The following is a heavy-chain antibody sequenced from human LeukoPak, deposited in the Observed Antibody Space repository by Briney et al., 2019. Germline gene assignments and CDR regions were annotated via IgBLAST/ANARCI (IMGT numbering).Heavy chain of an antibody. J-gene: IGHJ6*02. CDR3: ARFSRVFMVRGEFYYYYGMDV. CDR1: GGSFSGYY. V-gene: IGHV4-34*01. CDR2: INHSGST. D-gene: IGHD3-10*01. Sequence: SETLSLTCAVYGGSFSGYYWSWIRQPPGKGLEWIGEINHSGSTNHNPSLKSRVTISVDTSKNQFSLKLSSVTAADTAVYYCARFSRVFMVRGEFYYYYGMDVWSQGTTVTVSS.